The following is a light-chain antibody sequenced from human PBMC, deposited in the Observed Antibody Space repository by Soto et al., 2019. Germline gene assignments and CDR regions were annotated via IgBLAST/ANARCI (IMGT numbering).Light chain of an antibody. CDR1: QIVSSN. V-gene: IGKV3-15*01. J-gene: IGKJ2*01. CDR3: QQYNNWPPANT. Sequence: EIVMTQSPATLSVSPGERATLSCRASQIVSSNLAWYQQKPGQAPRLLIYGASTRATGFPARFSGSGSGTEFTLTISSLQSEDFAVYYCQQYNNWPPANTFGQGTKLEIK. CDR2: GAS.